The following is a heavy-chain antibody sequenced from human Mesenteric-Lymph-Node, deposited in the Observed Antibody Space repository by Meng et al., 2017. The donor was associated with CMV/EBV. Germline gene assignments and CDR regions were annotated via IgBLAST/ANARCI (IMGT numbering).Heavy chain of an antibody. J-gene: IGHJ4*02. CDR2: IIPILGIA. CDR3: ARDHFGSYLN. D-gene: IGHD3-3*01. CDR1: GGTFSSYT. Sequence: SVQVSCKASGGTFSSYTISWVRQAPGQGLEWMGRIIPILGIANYAQKFQGRVTITADKSTSTAYMELSSLSADDTAMYYCARDHFGSYLNWGQGTLVTVSS. V-gene: IGHV1-69*04.